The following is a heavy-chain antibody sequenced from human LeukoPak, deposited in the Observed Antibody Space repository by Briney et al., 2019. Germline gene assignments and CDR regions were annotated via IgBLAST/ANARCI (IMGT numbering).Heavy chain of an antibody. Sequence: PSETLSLTCTVSGGSISSSSYYWGWIRQPPGKGLEWIGSIYYSGSTYYNPSLKSRVTISVDTSKNQFSLKLSSVTAADTAAYYCATGRAVGAADAFDIWGQGTMVTVSS. D-gene: IGHD1-26*01. V-gene: IGHV4-39*07. CDR2: IYYSGST. CDR3: ATGRAVGAADAFDI. J-gene: IGHJ3*02. CDR1: GGSISSSSYY.